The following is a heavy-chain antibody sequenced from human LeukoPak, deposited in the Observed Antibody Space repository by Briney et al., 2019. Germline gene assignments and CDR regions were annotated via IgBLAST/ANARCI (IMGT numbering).Heavy chain of an antibody. J-gene: IGHJ4*02. CDR2: IKSDDSST. D-gene: IGHD4-17*01. CDR3: ASQTTVKYYFDY. V-gene: IGHV3-74*01. CDR1: GFSFSSYW. Sequence: GGSLRLSCAASGFSFSSYWMHWVRQAPGKGLVWVSRIKSDDSSTSYADSVKGRFTISRDNSKNTLYLQLNSLRGEDTAVYYCASQTTVKYYFDYWGQGTLVTVSS.